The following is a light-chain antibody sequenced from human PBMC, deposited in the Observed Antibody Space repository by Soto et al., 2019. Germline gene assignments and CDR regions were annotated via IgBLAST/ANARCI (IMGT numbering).Light chain of an antibody. CDR1: SSDVGRYNY. Sequence: QSALXQPASVSGSPVQSITISCTGTSSDVGRYNYVSWYQQHPGKAPKLMIHDVSNRPSGVSDRFSGSKSGNMASLTISGLQAEDEADYYCSSYTSSSTLYAFGTGTKVTVL. CDR3: SSYTSSSTLYA. V-gene: IGLV2-14*01. J-gene: IGLJ1*01. CDR2: DVS.